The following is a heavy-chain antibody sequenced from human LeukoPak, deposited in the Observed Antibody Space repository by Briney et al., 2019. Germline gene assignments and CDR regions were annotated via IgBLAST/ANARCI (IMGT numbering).Heavy chain of an antibody. V-gene: IGHV4-59*01. CDR1: GGSISSYY. CDR2: IYYSGST. J-gene: IGHJ5*02. Sequence: SETLSLTCTVSGGSISSYYWSWIRQPPGKGLEWIGYIYYSGSTNYNPSLKSRVTISVDTSKNQFSLKLSSVTAADTAVYYCARGARGDWFDPWGQGTLVTVSS. D-gene: IGHD5-12*01. CDR3: ARGARGDWFDP.